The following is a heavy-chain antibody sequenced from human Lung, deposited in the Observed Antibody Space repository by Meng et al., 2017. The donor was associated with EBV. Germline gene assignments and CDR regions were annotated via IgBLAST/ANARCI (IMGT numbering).Heavy chain of an antibody. CDR3: AIPDSSGWGGGS. V-gene: IGHV3-21*01. Sequence: VRLVETGGGLAKAGGALRLSCLASGLTFSGYNIDWVRQAPGKGLEWVSSISPTSSHIYYADSVKGRFTISRDNAKNSVFLQMNSLRVEDTAVYYCAIPDSSGWGGGSWGQGTLVTVSS. CDR2: ISPTSSHI. CDR1: GLTFSGYN. J-gene: IGHJ5*02. D-gene: IGHD6-19*01.